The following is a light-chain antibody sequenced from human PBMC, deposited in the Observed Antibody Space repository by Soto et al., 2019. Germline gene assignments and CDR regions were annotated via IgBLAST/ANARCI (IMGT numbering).Light chain of an antibody. CDR1: QDISKY. CDR3: QQYDSLPFT. V-gene: IGKV1-33*01. CDR2: DAS. Sequence: DIPMTQSPSSLSASVGDRVTITCQAIQDISKYLNWYQQKPGKAPKLLIYDASNLETGVPSRFSGSGSGTDFTLTISSLQPEDIATYYCQQYDSLPFTFGGGAKVEIK. J-gene: IGKJ4*01.